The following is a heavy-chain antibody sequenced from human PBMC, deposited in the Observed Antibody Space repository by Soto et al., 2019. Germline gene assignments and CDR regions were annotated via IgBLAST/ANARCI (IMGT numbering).Heavy chain of an antibody. J-gene: IGHJ4*02. D-gene: IGHD5-12*01. V-gene: IGHV4-59*08. CDR1: GGSISSYY. CDR3: ARHIRHLDRDGYNVVYFDY. Sequence: SETLSLTCTVSGGSISSYYWSWIRQPPGKGLEWIGYIYYSGSTNYNPSLKSRVTISVDTSKNQFSLKLSSVTAADTAVYYCARHIRHLDRDGYNVVYFDYWGQGTLVTVSS. CDR2: IYYSGST.